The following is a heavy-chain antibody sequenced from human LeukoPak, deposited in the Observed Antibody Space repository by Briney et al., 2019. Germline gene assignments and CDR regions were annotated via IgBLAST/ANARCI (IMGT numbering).Heavy chain of an antibody. D-gene: IGHD2-21*01. J-gene: IGHJ4*02. CDR2: ITKSGDAA. V-gene: IGHV3-23*01. CDR3: AYVVGGY. CDR1: GITFSTFG. Sequence: GGSLRLSCAVSGITFSTFGVSWVRQAPGKGLEWVSTITKSGDAAYYADSVKGRFTISRDNSKDTLYLQIKSLRAEDTAVYYCAYVVGGYWGQGTLVTVSS.